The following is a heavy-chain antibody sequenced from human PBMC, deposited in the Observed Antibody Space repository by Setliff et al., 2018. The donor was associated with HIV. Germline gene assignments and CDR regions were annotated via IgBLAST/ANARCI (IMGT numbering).Heavy chain of an antibody. J-gene: IGHJ4*02. V-gene: IGHV5-51*01. CDR1: GYSFVDFW. CDR2: IYPGDSGS. Sequence: PGESLKISCHLSGYSFVDFWIGWVRQMPGKGLEWVGFIYPGDSGSRYSPSFRGQVTISADKSTTTAYLDWASPKASDTAMYYCVRYIGAAAGYIDHWGQGTLVTVSS. D-gene: IGHD6-25*01. CDR3: VRYIGAAAGYIDH.